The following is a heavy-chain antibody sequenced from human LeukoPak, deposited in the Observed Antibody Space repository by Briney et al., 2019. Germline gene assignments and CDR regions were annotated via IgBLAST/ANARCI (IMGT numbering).Heavy chain of an antibody. V-gene: IGHV3-11*01. CDR3: AGGRDTAVAGPGGYFDY. CDR1: GFTFTDYH. D-gene: IGHD6-19*01. Sequence: GGSLRLSCAAFGFTFTDYHMSWIRQAPGKGLECVSYISPGGGSKYFADSVKGRFTISRDNAKNSLYLQMNSLTAEDTAIYYCAGGRDTAVAGPGGYFDYWAQGTLVTVSS. J-gene: IGHJ4*02. CDR2: ISPGGGSK.